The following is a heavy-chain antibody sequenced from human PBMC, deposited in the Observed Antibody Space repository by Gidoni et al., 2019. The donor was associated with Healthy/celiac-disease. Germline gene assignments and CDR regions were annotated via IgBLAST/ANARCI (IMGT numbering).Heavy chain of an antibody. V-gene: IGHV3-21*01. CDR1: GFTFCSYS. CDR2: ISSSSSYI. D-gene: IGHD3-22*01. Sequence: EVQLVESGGGLVKPGGSLRLSCAASGFTFCSYSLNWVRQAPGKGLECVSSISSSSSYIYYADSVKGRFTISRDNAKNSLYLQMNSLRAEDTAVYYCARDRTHYDSSGYYPGALDYWGQGTLVTVSS. CDR3: ARDRTHYDSSGYYPGALDY. J-gene: IGHJ4*02.